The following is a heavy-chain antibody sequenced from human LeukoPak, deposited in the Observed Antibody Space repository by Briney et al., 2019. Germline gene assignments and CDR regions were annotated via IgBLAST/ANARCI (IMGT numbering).Heavy chain of an antibody. D-gene: IGHD3-10*02. CDR2: IFHSWNA. CDR1: GDSITNNHY. Sequence: SGTLSLTCAVSGDSITNNHYWTWVRQPPGRGLEWIADIFHSWNATYNPSLKSRLTISVDKSKNQLSLTLSSVTAADTAVYYCAGGGEAWELLGYWGQGTLVTVSS. CDR3: AGGGEAWELLGY. J-gene: IGHJ4*02. V-gene: IGHV4-4*02.